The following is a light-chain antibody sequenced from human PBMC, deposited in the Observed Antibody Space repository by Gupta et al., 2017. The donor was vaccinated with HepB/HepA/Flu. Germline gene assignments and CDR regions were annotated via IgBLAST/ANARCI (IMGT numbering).Light chain of an antibody. CDR3: CSYAGSYTWM. J-gene: IGLJ3*02. CDR2: DVG. CDR1: NSDVGGDYNF. Sequence: QSPLTQPRSVSGSPGQSVTISCTGTNSDVGGDYNFVSWYQQHPGKAPKLMIYDVGERPSGVPDRFSGSKSGNTASLTISGLQAEDEADYYCCSYAGSYTWMFGGGTKLTVL. V-gene: IGLV2-11*01.